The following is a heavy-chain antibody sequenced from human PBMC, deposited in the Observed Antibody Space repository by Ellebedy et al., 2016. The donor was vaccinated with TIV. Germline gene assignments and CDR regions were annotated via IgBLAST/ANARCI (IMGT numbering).Heavy chain of an antibody. CDR3: ARVTRDVLYNIGGAFDI. Sequence: GESLKISCAASGFTFSRYTINWVRQAPGKGLEWVSSLSSTSSYIYYADSAKGRFTISRDNAKNSLFLQMNSLGVEDTAVYYCARVTRDVLYNIGGAFDIWGHGTMVTVS. CDR1: GFTFSRYT. V-gene: IGHV3-21*04. CDR2: LSSTSSYI. J-gene: IGHJ3*02. D-gene: IGHD5-24*01.